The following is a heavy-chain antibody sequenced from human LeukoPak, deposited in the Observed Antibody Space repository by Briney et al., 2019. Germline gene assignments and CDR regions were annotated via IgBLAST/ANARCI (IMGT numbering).Heavy chain of an antibody. V-gene: IGHV3-21*01. CDR3: ARDPYEIVATPYYFDY. D-gene: IGHD5-12*01. J-gene: IGHJ4*02. CDR2: ISSSSSYI. Sequence: PGGSLRLSCAASGFTFSSYSMNWVRQAPGKVLEWVSSISSSSSYIYYADSVKGRFTISRDNAKNSLYLQMNSLRAEDTAVYYCARDPYEIVATPYYFDYWGQGTLVTVSS. CDR1: GFTFSSYS.